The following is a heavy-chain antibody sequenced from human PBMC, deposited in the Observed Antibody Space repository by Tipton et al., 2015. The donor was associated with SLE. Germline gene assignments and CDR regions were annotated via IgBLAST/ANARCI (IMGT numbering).Heavy chain of an antibody. CDR2: INHSGST. J-gene: IGHJ5*01. CDR1: GGSFSGYY. D-gene: IGHD3-10*01. Sequence: TLSLTRAVYGGSFSGYYWSWIRQPPGKGLEWIGQINHSGSTNYNPSLQRRVAISVDTSRNQFSLKLNSLTAADTAVYYCARDFGNVGRFDSWGQGTLVTVSS. V-gene: IGHV4-34*01. CDR3: ARDFGNVGRFDS.